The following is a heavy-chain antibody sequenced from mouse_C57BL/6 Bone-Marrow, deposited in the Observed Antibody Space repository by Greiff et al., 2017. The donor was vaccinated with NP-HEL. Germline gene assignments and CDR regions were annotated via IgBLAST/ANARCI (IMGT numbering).Heavy chain of an antibody. D-gene: IGHD4-1*01. V-gene: IGHV1-64*01. CDR1: GYTFTSYW. J-gene: IGHJ2*01. CDR3: ARELGPYYFDY. Sequence: VQLQQSGAELVKPGASVKLSCKASGYTFTSYWMHWVKQRPGQGLEWIGMIHPNSGSTNYNEKFKSKATLTVDKSSSTAYMQLSSLTSEDSAVYYCARELGPYYFDYWGQGTTLTVSS. CDR2: IHPNSGST.